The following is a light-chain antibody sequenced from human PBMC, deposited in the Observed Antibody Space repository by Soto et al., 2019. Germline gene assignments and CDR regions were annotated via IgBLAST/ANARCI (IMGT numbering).Light chain of an antibody. Sequence: QSALTQPRSVSGSPGQSVTISCTGTSSDVGAYNHVSWYQQHPGKAPKFVIYDVSKRPSGVPDRFSGSKSGNTASLTISGLQAEDEADYYCCSYAGTPYVFGSGTKLTVL. CDR2: DVS. V-gene: IGLV2-11*01. J-gene: IGLJ1*01. CDR3: CSYAGTPYV. CDR1: SSDVGAYNH.